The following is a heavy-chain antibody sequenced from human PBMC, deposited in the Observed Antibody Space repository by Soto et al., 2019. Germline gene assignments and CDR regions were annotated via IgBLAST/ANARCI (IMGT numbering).Heavy chain of an antibody. V-gene: IGHV1-69*13. J-gene: IGHJ6*02. CDR3: ASTKPCQLRYFDWCYYGMDV. CDR2: IIPKLGSA. CDR1: GGGNLRDYR. D-gene: IGHD3-9*01. Sequence: VASVKVSCKASGGGNLRDYRTTWVRQAPGQGLEWMGGIIPKLGSANYAQKFQGRVTITADESTSTAYMELSSLRSEDTAVYYCASTKPCQLRYFDWCYYGMDVWGQGTTVTVSS.